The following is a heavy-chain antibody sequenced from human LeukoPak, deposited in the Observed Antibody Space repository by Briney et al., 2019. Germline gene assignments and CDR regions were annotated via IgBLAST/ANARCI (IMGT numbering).Heavy chain of an antibody. D-gene: IGHD3/OR15-3a*01. CDR2: ITSSGSTI. CDR3: ARYDFWSSSGLVY. Sequence: GGSLRLSCAASGFTFSDYYMNWIRQAPGKGLEWVSYITSSGSTIYYADSVKGRFTISRDNAKNSLYLQMNSLRAEDTAVYYCARYDFWSSSGLVYWGQGTLVTVSS. CDR1: GFTFSDYY. V-gene: IGHV3-11*01. J-gene: IGHJ4*02.